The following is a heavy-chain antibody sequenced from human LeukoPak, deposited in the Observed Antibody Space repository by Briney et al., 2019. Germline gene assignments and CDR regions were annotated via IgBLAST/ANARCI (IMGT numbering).Heavy chain of an antibody. D-gene: IGHD6-6*01. CDR2: ISSSSRYI. J-gene: IGHJ1*01. Sequence: PGGSLRLACAASGFTFGTYSMNWVRQAPGKGLEWVSSISSSSRYIYYADSVKGRFTISRDNAKNSLYLRMNSLRAEDTAVYYCAKDLSSSSTAYFQHWGQGTLVTVSS. CDR3: AKDLSSSSTAYFQH. V-gene: IGHV3-21*04. CDR1: GFTFGTYS.